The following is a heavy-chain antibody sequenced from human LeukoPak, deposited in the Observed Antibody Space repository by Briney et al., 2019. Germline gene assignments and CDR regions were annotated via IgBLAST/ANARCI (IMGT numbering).Heavy chain of an antibody. J-gene: IGHJ4*02. Sequence: ASVKVSCKASGYTFTGYYMHWVRQAPGQGLGWMGWINPNSGGSNYAQKFQGRVTMTRDTSISTAYMELSRLTSDDTAVYYCASGQETSNSWYLPFDYWGQGTLVTVSS. CDR1: GYTFTGYY. D-gene: IGHD6-13*01. CDR2: INPNSGGS. V-gene: IGHV1-2*02. CDR3: ASGQETSNSWYLPFDY.